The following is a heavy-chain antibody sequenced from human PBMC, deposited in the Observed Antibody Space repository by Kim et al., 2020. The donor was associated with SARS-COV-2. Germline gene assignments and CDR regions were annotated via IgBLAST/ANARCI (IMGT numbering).Heavy chain of an antibody. CDR3: AREIPATNSYYGMDV. D-gene: IGHD6-25*01. CDR2: INPSGGST. V-gene: IGHV1-46*01. Sequence: ASVKVSCKTSGYIFTTFGIHWVRQAPGQGLEWMGIINPSGGSTNYAQKFQGRVTVTSDTSTSTVYMELSSLRSEDTAVFYCAREIPATNSYYGMDVWGQGTAVTVSS. J-gene: IGHJ6*02. CDR1: GYIFTTFG.